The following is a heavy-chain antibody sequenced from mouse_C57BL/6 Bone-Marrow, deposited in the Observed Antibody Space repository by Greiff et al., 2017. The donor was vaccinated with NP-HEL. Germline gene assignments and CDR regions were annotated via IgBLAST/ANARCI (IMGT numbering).Heavy chain of an antibody. CDR2: INPNNGGT. CDR3: ARGGTYGNYFAY. V-gene: IGHV1-22*01. CDR1: GYTFTDYN. Sequence: VQLQQSGPELVKPGASVKMSCKASGYTFTDYNMHWVKQSHGKSLEWIGYINPNNGGTSYNQKFKGKATLTVNKSSSTAYMELRSLTSEDSAVYYCARGGTYGNYFAYRGQGTLVTVSA. J-gene: IGHJ3*01. D-gene: IGHD2-1*01.